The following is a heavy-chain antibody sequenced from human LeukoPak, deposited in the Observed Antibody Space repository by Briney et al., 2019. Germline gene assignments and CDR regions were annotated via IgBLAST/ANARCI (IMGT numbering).Heavy chain of an antibody. CDR3: TRHSTSLY. CDR2: IRGKANNYAT. V-gene: IGHV3-73*01. D-gene: IGHD3-3*02. J-gene: IGHJ4*01. CDR1: GFTFSGSA. Sequence: PGGSLRLSCAASGFTFSGSAIHWVRQASGKGLEWVGRIRGKANNYATAYAASVKGRFTISRDDSKNTAYLHMNSLKTEDTAVYYCTRHSTSLYWGHGSLVTVSS.